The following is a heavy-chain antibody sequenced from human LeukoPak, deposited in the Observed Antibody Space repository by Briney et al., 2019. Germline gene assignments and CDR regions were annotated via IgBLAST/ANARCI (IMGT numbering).Heavy chain of an antibody. Sequence: SQTLSLTCAVSGGSISSGGYSWSWIRQPPGKGLAWIGYIYHSGSTYYNPSLKSRVTISVDRSKNQFSLKLSSVTAADTAVYYCARGDVEMATIKASPLGYFQHWGQGTLVTVSS. J-gene: IGHJ1*01. CDR2: IYHSGST. D-gene: IGHD5-24*01. CDR3: ARGDVEMATIKASPLGYFQH. V-gene: IGHV4-30-2*01. CDR1: GGSISSGGYS.